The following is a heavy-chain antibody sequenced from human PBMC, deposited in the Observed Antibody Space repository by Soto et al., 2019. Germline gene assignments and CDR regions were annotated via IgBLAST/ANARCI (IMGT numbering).Heavy chain of an antibody. Sequence: QVQLVQSGAEVKKPGASVKVSCKASGYTFTSYDINWVRQATGQGLEWMGWMNPNSGNTGYAQKFQGRVTMTRNTSIGTPNMEQSSLRSEETAVYYTARGGVAIARDDGDYWYFDLGGRGTLDTVSS. D-gene: IGHD5-12*01. CDR1: GYTFTSYD. CDR3: ARGGVAIARDDGDYWYFDL. J-gene: IGHJ2*01. CDR2: MNPNSGNT. V-gene: IGHV1-8*01.